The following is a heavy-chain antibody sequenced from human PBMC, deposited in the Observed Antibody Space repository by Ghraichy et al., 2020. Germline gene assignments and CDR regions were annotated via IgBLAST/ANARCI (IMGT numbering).Heavy chain of an antibody. CDR2: IRDSGTT. Sequence: SETLSLTCSVSGGSMSYYWSWFRQSPGKGLEWIGYIRDSGTTNYNPSLQCRVSMSIDTSKNPFSLKMTSVIAANMAVYYCARPALLGSGHATAFDIWGQGTTFIFSS. J-gene: IGHJ3*02. D-gene: IGHD2-15*01. V-gene: IGHV4-59*01. CDR3: ARPALLGSGHATAFDI. CDR1: GGSMSYY.